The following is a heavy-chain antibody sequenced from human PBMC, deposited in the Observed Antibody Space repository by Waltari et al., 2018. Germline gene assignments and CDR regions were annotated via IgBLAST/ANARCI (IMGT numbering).Heavy chain of an antibody. Sequence: EVQLVGSGGGLVQPGGSLRLSCAASGFTFSSYEMNWVGHAPGKGLEWVSYISSSGSTIYYADSVKGRFTISRDNAKNSLYLQMNSLRAEDTAVYYCARDWSARLGGVLDYWGQGTLVTVSS. CDR2: ISSSGSTI. CDR1: GFTFSSYE. CDR3: ARDWSARLGGVLDY. V-gene: IGHV3-48*03. J-gene: IGHJ4*02. D-gene: IGHD6-19*01.